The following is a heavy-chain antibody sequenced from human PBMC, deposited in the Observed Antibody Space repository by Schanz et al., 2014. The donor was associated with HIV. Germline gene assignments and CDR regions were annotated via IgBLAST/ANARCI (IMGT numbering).Heavy chain of an antibody. CDR3: ATTLYPYTSSSDYYYGMDV. Sequence: QVQLVESGGSVVQPGRSLRLSCAASGGTFSAHAFHWVRQAPGRGLEWVAIISYDGSNKDYADSVKGRFTISRDNSRKTLYLQMNSLRAEDTALYYCATTLYPYTSSSDYYYGMDVWGQGTTVTVSS. J-gene: IGHJ6*02. V-gene: IGHV3-30*03. CDR1: GGTFSAHA. CDR2: ISYDGSNK. D-gene: IGHD6-6*01.